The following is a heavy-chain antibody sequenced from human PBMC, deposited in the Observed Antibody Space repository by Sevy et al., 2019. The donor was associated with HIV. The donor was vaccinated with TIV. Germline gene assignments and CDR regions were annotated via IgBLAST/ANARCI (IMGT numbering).Heavy chain of an antibody. Sequence: GGSLRLSCAASGFTLSAHYMEWVRQAQGKGLEWVGRIRKKADSYTTEYAASVKGTFTISRDDSKNSLNLLMNSLKTEDTAMYYCATHAGIAAAGRVFDYWGQGTLVTVSS. CDR2: IRKKADSYTT. D-gene: IGHD6-13*01. CDR1: GFTLSAHY. V-gene: IGHV3-72*01. J-gene: IGHJ4*02. CDR3: ATHAGIAAAGRVFDY.